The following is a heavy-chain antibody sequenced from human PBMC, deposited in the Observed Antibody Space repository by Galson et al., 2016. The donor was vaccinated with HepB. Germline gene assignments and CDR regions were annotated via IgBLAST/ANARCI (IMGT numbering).Heavy chain of an antibody. CDR2: IYYAGST. V-gene: IGHV4-39*01. D-gene: IGHD3-10*01. Sequence: ETLSLTCSVSGGSISSSSYYWGLIRQSAGKGLEWIGIIYYAGSTYYNPSLKCRVTISVDTSRNQFSMKLTSVTAADTAIYYCARQPKVRGVESYYYGLDVWGQGTTVTVSS. CDR3: ARQPKVRGVESYYYGLDV. CDR1: GGSISSSSYY. J-gene: IGHJ6*02.